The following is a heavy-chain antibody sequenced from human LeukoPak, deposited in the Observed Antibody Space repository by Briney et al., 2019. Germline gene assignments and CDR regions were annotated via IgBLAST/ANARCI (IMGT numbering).Heavy chain of an antibody. D-gene: IGHD3-3*01. CDR2: ITWNSGSA. CDR3: AKGHTIFGVVPDILDI. V-gene: IGHV3-9*01. J-gene: IGHJ3*02. CDR1: GFNFEDFG. Sequence: GGSLRLSCAASGFNFEDFGMYWVRQGPGKGLEWVAGITWNSGSAVYADSVEGRFTISRDNVKKSVYLQMSSLRLEDTALYYCAKGHTIFGVVPDILDIWGRGT.